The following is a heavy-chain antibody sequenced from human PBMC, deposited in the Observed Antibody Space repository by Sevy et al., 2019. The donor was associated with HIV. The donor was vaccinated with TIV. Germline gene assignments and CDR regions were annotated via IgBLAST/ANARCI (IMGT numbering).Heavy chain of an antibody. CDR1: GFSFSSYA. Sequence: GGYLRLSCAASGFSFSSYALHWVRQAPGKGLEYVSAISSNGGSTYYADSVKGRFTISRDNSKNTLYLQMGSLRAEDMAVYYCAREGVGGYSYSLDYWGQGTLVTVSS. D-gene: IGHD5-18*01. V-gene: IGHV3-64*02. J-gene: IGHJ4*02. CDR3: AREGVGGYSYSLDY. CDR2: ISSNGGST.